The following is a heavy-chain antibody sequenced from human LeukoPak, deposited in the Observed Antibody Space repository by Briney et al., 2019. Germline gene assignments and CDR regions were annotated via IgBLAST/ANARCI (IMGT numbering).Heavy chain of an antibody. J-gene: IGHJ4*02. CDR2: ISFDGSNK. D-gene: IGHD3-9*01. V-gene: IGHV3-30*18. CDR3: VKSVSTGLGVIDF. CDR1: GFTFSSCG. Sequence: GGSLRLSCAASGFTFSSCGMHWVRQAPGKGLEWVAFISFDGSNKYSADSVKGRFTISRDNFKNTLFLQMNTLRAEDTAIYYCVKSVSTGLGVIDFWGQGTLVTVSS.